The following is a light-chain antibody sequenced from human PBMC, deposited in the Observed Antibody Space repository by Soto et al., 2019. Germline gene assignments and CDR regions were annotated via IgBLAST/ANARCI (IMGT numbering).Light chain of an antibody. CDR3: QQYDNLPLT. CDR1: QYISNY. CDR2: DAS. J-gene: IGKJ3*01. V-gene: IGKV1-33*01. Sequence: DIQMTQSPSSLSASVGDRVTITCRASQYISNYLKWYQQKPGKAPKVLIYDASNLETGVPSWFSGSGSSTDSTFTISLLQHEDIATYYCQQYDNLPLTFGPGTKVDIK.